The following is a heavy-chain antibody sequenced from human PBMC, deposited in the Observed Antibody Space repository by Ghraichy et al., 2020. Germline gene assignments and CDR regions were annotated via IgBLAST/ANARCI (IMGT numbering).Heavy chain of an antibody. D-gene: IGHD3-22*01. J-gene: IGHJ4*02. Sequence: SETLSLTCTVSGVSLSDGSYFWGWVRQPPGKGLQWIGSIYFSGSTYENPSLQSRVTMSVDRSKNQFSLKVNSVTAADTAIYYCARRADFYDSKGYPTEYYFDCWGQGTLVTVSS. CDR2: IYFSGST. CDR1: GVSLSDGSYF. V-gene: IGHV4-39*07. CDR3: ARRADFYDSKGYPTEYYFDC.